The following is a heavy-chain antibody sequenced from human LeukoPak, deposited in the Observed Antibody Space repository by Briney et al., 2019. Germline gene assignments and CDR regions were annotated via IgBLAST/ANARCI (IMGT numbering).Heavy chain of an antibody. V-gene: IGHV4-39*01. CDR3: ARRRYYDGSGYLE. CDR1: GDSVSRSDSY. J-gene: IGHJ1*01. D-gene: IGHD3-22*01. CDR2: IYYSGRT. Sequence: PSETLSLTCSVSGDSVSRSDSYWDWIRQPPGRGLEWIGTIYYSGRTYYSPSLKSRVTMSVDPSNNQFSLTLTSVTAADTAVYYCARRRYYDGSGYLEWGQGTLLSVSS.